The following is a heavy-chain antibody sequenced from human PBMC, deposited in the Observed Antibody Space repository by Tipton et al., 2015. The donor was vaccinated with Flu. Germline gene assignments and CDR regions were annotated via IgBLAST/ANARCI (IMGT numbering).Heavy chain of an antibody. CDR2: IHYSGTT. Sequence: GLVKPSETLSLTCTVSGGSVSTATYYWSWIRQPPGKGLEWIGYIHYSGTTSSSPSLQSRVTLSVDTSRNQFSLNLTSITAADTAVYYCARDAPAYFYETSGHSQVDAFDIWGQGTMVTVSS. J-gene: IGHJ3*02. V-gene: IGHV4-61*01. CDR3: ARDAPAYFYETSGHSQVDAFDI. CDR1: GGSVSTATYY. D-gene: IGHD3-22*01.